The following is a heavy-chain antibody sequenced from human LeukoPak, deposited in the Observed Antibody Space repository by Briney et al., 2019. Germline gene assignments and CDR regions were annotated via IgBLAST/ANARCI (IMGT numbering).Heavy chain of an antibody. CDR2: ISSSSSTI. Sequence: GGSLRLSCAASGFTFSSYEMNWVRQAPGKGQEWVSYISSSSSTIYYADSVKGRFTISRDNAKNSLYLQMNSLRAEDTAVYYCAREGRWFEFDHWGQGTLVTVSS. J-gene: IGHJ4*02. D-gene: IGHD3-10*01. V-gene: IGHV3-48*01. CDR3: AREGRWFEFDH. CDR1: GFTFSSYE.